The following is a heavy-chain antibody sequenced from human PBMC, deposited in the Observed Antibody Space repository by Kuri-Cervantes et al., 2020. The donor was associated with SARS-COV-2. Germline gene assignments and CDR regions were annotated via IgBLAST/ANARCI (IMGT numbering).Heavy chain of an antibody. CDR1: GGSISSSSYY. Sequence: GSLRLSCTVSGGSISSSSYYWRWIRQPPGKGLEWIGSIYHSGSTYYYPSLKSRVTTSVDTSKNQFSLKLSSVTAADTAVYYCARFFDYWGQGTLVTVSS. CDR3: ARFFDY. CDR2: IYHSGST. J-gene: IGHJ4*02. V-gene: IGHV4-39*07.